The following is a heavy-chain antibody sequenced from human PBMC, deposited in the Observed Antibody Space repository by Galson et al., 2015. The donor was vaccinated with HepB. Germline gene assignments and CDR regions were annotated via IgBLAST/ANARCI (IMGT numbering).Heavy chain of an antibody. CDR1: GFTFSSYG. CDR3: AKDSGSGSYTPYFYYGMDV. CDR2: ISYDGSHK. V-gene: IGHV3-30*18. D-gene: IGHD3-10*01. Sequence: SLRLSCAASGFTFSSYGMHWVRQAPGKGLEWVAVISYDGSHKYYADSVKGRFTISRDNSKNTLYLQMNSLRAEDTAAYYCAKDSGSGSYTPYFYYGMDVWGQGTTVTVSS. J-gene: IGHJ6*02.